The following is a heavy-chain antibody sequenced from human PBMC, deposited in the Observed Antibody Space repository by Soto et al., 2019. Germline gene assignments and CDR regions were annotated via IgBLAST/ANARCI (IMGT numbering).Heavy chain of an antibody. Sequence: QVPLVQSGAEVRKPGASVRVSCTASGYTFDAFDIHWVRQATGQGLELMGWMNPYTGETAYTQTFRGRVSMTRDTSVSTAYMELTSLTSEDSAIYFCVRQAGGASTPGDDYWGQGTLVTVSS. V-gene: IGHV1-8*01. CDR1: GYTFDAFD. CDR3: VRQAGGASTPGDDY. J-gene: IGHJ4*02. D-gene: IGHD2-15*01. CDR2: MNPYTGET.